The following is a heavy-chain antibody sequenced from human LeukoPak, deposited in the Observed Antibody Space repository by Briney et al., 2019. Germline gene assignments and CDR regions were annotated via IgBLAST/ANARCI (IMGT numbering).Heavy chain of an antibody. CDR2: INHSGST. CDR1: GGSFSGYY. D-gene: IGHD6-13*01. J-gene: IGHJ4*02. Sequence: SETLSLTCAVYGGSFSGYYWSWIRQPPGKGLEWIGEINHSGSTNYNPSLKSRVTISVDTSKNQFSLKLSSVTAADTAVYYCARGVRKHQLVRRYFDYWGQGTLVTVSS. V-gene: IGHV4-34*01. CDR3: ARGVRKHQLVRRYFDY.